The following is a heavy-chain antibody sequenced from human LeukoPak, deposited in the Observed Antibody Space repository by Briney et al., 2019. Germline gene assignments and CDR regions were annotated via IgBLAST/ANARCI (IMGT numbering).Heavy chain of an antibody. V-gene: IGHV1-2*02. CDR1: GGTFSSYA. CDR2: INPNSGGT. CDR3: ARDPTGRLRFLEWVYFDY. J-gene: IGHJ4*02. Sequence: ASVKVSCKASGGTFSSYAISWVRQAPGQGLEWMGWINPNSGGTNYAQKFQGRVTMTRDTSISTAYMELSRLRSDDTAVYYCARDPTGRLRFLEWVYFDYWGQGTLVTVSS. D-gene: IGHD3-3*01.